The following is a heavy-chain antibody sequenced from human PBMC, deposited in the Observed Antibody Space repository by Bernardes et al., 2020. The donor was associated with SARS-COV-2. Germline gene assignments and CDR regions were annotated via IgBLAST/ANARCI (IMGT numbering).Heavy chain of an antibody. Sequence: GESLKISCKGSGYSFTSYWISWVRQMPGKGLEWMGRIDPSDSYTNYSPSFQGHVTISADKSISTAYLQWSSLKASDTAMYYCARLIECSGGSCYPYYYYGLDVWGQGTTVPV. J-gene: IGHJ6*02. V-gene: IGHV5-10-1*01. D-gene: IGHD2-15*01. CDR3: ARLIECSGGSCYPYYYYGLDV. CDR1: GYSFTSYW. CDR2: IDPSDSYT.